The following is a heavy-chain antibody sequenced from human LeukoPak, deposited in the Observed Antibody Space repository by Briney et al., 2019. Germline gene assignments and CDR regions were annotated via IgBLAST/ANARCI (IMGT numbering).Heavy chain of an antibody. CDR3: ARDADYGSPGVLDY. CDR1: GGSISSSSYY. CDR2: IYYSGST. Sequence: SETLSLTCTVSGGSISSSSYYWGWIRQPPGKGLEWIGSIYYSGSTYYNPSLKSRVTISVDTSKNQFSLKLSSVTAADTAVYYCARDADYGSPGVLDYWGQGTLVTVSS. D-gene: IGHD3-10*01. V-gene: IGHV4-39*07. J-gene: IGHJ4*02.